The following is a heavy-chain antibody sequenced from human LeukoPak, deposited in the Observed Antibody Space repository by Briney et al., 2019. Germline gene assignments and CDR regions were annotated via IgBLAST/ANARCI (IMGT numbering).Heavy chain of an antibody. CDR1: GFAFSSYA. V-gene: IGHV3-23*01. CDR2: ISGSGGST. CDR3: AKDSSGWYPQNWYFDL. D-gene: IGHD6-19*01. Sequence: QSGGSLRLSCAASGFAFSSYAMSWVRQALGKGLEWVSAISGSGGSTYYADSVKGRFTISRDNSKNTLYLQMNSLRAEDTAVYYCAKDSSGWYPQNWYFDLWGRGTLVTVSS. J-gene: IGHJ2*01.